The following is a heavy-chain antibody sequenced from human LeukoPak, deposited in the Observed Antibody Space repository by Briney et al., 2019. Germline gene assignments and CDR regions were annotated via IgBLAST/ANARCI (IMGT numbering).Heavy chain of an antibody. CDR3: ARHGDSSTPYYYGMDV. J-gene: IGHJ6*02. CDR2: IYPGDSDT. CDR1: GYSFTSYW. Sequence: GESLKIPCKGSGYSFTSYWIGWVRQMPGKGLEWMGIIYPGDSDTRYSPSFQGQVTISADKSISTAYLQWSSLKASDTAMYYCARHGDSSTPYYYGMDVWGQGTTVTVSS. V-gene: IGHV5-51*01. D-gene: IGHD6-13*01.